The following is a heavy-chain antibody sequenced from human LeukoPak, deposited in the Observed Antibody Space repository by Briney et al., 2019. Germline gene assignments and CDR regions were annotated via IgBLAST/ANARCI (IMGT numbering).Heavy chain of an antibody. CDR2: NSDDTT. CDR3: ARRAGGYSHPYDY. CDR1: GFTVSGNY. V-gene: IGHV3-53*01. Sequence: GGSLRLSCAVSGFTVSGNYMSWIRQGPGKGLEWVSLNSDDTTLYADSVKGRFTISRDISKNTLYLQMSSLRAEDTAVYYCARRAGGYSHPYDYWGQGVLVTVSS. D-gene: IGHD4-23*01. J-gene: IGHJ4*02.